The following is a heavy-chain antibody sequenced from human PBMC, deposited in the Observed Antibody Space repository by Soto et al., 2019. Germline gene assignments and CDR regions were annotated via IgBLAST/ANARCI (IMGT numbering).Heavy chain of an antibody. Sequence: EVQLVESGGGLVQPGGSLRLSCAASGFTVSSNYMSWVRQAPGKGLEWVSVIYSGGSTYYADSVKGRFTISRDNSKNTVNHQMNSLRAEDTAVYYCAREAYSYGPVDVWGQGTTVTVSS. J-gene: IGHJ6*02. CDR1: GFTVSSNY. V-gene: IGHV3-66*01. D-gene: IGHD5-18*01. CDR3: AREAYSYGPVDV. CDR2: IYSGGST.